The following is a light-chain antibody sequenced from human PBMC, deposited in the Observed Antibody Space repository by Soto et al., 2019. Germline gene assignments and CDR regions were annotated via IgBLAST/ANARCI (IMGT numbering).Light chain of an antibody. V-gene: IGLV2-14*01. CDR3: SSYASGPTVL. Sequence: QSALTQPASLSGSPGQAITISCTGTGRDLGDYYYVSWYQQRPGKAPRLLISEVTNRPSGISDRFSGSKSGSTASLTISGLQAEDEADYYCSSYASGPTVLFGGGTKLTVL. CDR1: GRDLGDYYY. J-gene: IGLJ3*02. CDR2: EVT.